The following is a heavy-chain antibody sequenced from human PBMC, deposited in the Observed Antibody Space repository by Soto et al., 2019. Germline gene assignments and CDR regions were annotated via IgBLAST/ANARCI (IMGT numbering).Heavy chain of an antibody. CDR2: IKQDGSEK. J-gene: IGHJ3*02. V-gene: IGHV3-7*03. D-gene: IGHD1-26*01. CDR3: ARGVGYAFDI. Sequence: GESLKISCAASGFTFSSYWMSWVRQAPGKGLEWVANIKQDGSEKYYVDSVKGRFTISRDNAKNSLYLQMNSLRAEDTAVYYCARGVGYAFDIWGQGTMVTVSS. CDR1: GFTFSSYW.